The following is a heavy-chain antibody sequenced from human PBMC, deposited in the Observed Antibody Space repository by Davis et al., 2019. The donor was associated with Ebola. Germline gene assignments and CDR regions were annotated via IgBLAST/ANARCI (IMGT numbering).Heavy chain of an antibody. CDR2: ISPDGRQQ. V-gene: IGHV3-7*01. CDR1: GFTFSSDW. J-gene: IGHJ4*02. Sequence: PGGSLRLSCAASGFTFSSDWMDWVRQAPGRGLEWVANISPDGRQQYYVDSVKGRFTISRDNAKNSLYLQINSLRADDTAVYYCARDRAYWAFDYWGRGTQVTVTS. CDR3: ARDRAYWAFDY. D-gene: IGHD2-21*01.